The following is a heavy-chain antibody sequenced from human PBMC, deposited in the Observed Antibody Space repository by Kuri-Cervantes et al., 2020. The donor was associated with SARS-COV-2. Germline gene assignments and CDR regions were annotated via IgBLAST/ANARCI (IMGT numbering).Heavy chain of an antibody. D-gene: IGHD3-10*01. Sequence: GGSLRLSCAASGFTFSSYSMNWVRQAPGKGLEWVSYISSSSSTIYYADSVKGRFTISRDNAKNSLYLQMNSLRAEDTAAYYCARRITMVRVAWVYFDYWGQGTLVTVSS. V-gene: IGHV3-48*01. CDR2: ISSSSSTI. CDR3: ARRITMVRVAWVYFDY. J-gene: IGHJ4*02. CDR1: GFTFSSYS.